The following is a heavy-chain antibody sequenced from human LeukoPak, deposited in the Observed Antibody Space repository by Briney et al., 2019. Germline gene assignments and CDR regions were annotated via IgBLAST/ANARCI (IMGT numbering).Heavy chain of an antibody. CDR2: IIPILGIA. V-gene: IGHV1-69*04. Sequence: GSSVKVSCKXSGGTFSSYTISWVRQAPGQGLEWMGRIIPILGIANYAQKFQGRVTITADKSTSTAYMELSSLRSEDTAVYYCARDAHCSGGSCYSGLVWFDPWGQGTLVTVSS. CDR1: GGTFSSYT. J-gene: IGHJ5*02. CDR3: ARDAHCSGGSCYSGLVWFDP. D-gene: IGHD2-15*01.